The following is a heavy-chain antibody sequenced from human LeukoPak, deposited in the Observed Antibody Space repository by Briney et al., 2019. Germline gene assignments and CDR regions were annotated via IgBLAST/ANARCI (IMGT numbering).Heavy chain of an antibody. D-gene: IGHD3-3*01. CDR2: INNDGSST. CDR1: GFTFSRHW. J-gene: IGHJ4*02. V-gene: IGHV3-74*01. Sequence: GGSLRLYCAASGFTFSRHWMHWVRQAPGKGLVWLSRINNDGSSTIYADSVKGRFTFSRDNAENTLFLEMSSLRVEDTAVYYCVRERNNFWSGHHSIFDSWGQGTLVTVSS. CDR3: VRERNNFWSGHHSIFDS.